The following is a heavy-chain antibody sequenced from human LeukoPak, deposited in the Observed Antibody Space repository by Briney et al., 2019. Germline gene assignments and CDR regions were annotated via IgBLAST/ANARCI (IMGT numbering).Heavy chain of an antibody. CDR2: ISSSGSTI. CDR3: ASNAVRKNYYYYGMDV. V-gene: IGHV3-48*03. CDR1: GFTFSSYE. J-gene: IGHJ6*02. Sequence: PGGSLRLSCAATGFTFSSYEMNWVRQAPGKGLEWVSYISSSGSTIYYADSVKGRFTISRDNAKNSLYLQMNSLRAEDTAVYYCASNAVRKNYYYYGMDVWGQGTTVTVSS. D-gene: IGHD3-22*01.